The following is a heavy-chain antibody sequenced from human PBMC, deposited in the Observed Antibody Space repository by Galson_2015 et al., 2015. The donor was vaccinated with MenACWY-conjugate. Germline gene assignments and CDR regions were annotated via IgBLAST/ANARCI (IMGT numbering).Heavy chain of an antibody. D-gene: IGHD2-21*01. CDR3: GSRYCGADYCHARDY. CDR1: GFAFSRYE. Sequence: SLRLSCAASGFAFSRYEMVWIRQAPGKGLEWVSFITSSGSTRLHSDSVQGRFTVSRDNAENSVYLQMNSLRAEDTAVYYCGSRYCGADYCHARDYWGQGTLVTVSS. V-gene: IGHV3-48*03. J-gene: IGHJ4*02. CDR2: ITSSGSTR.